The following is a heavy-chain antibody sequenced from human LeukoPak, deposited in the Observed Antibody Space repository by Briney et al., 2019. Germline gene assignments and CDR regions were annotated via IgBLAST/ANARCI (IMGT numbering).Heavy chain of an antibody. CDR1: GFTFSSYS. J-gene: IGHJ3*02. Sequence: GGSLRLSCAASGFTFSSYSMSWIRQAPGKGLEWVSYISSSGSTIYYADSVKGRFTISRDNAKNSLYLQMNSLRAEDTAVYYCSRALPKRRTRPDVFDIWGQGTMVTVSS. CDR2: ISSSGSTI. D-gene: IGHD1-1*01. CDR3: SRALPKRRTRPDVFDI. V-gene: IGHV3-48*04.